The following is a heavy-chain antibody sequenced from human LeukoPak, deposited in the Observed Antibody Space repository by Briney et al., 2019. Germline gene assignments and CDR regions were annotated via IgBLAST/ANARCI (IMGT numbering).Heavy chain of an antibody. CDR3: ARFYGDYRGAYYYYGMDV. J-gene: IGHJ6*02. V-gene: IGHV4-59*01. CDR2: IYYRGST. Sequence: SETLSLTCTVSGGSISSYYWSWIRQPPGKGLEWIGYIYYRGSTNYNPSLKSRVTISVDTSKNQFSLKLSSVTAADTAVYYCARFYGDYRGAYYYYGMDVWGQGTTVTVSS. CDR1: GGSISSYY. D-gene: IGHD4-17*01.